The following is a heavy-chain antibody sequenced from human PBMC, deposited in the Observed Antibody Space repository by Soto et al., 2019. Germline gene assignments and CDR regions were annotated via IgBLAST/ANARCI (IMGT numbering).Heavy chain of an antibody. CDR2: IYYSGST. Sequence: QLQLQESGPGLVKPSETLSLTCTVSGGSISSSSYYWGWIRQPPGKGLEWIGSIYYSGSTYYNPSLKSRVTISVDTSKNQFSLRLSSVTAADTAVYYCVRVGRGGGMDVWGQGTTVTVSS. CDR3: VRVGRGGGMDV. V-gene: IGHV4-39*01. J-gene: IGHJ6*02. D-gene: IGHD2-15*01. CDR1: GGSISSSSYY.